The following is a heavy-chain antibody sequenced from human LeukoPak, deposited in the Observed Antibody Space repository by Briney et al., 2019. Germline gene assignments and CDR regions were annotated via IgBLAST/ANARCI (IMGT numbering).Heavy chain of an antibody. D-gene: IGHD2/OR15-2a*01. CDR2: IYYIGST. CDR1: GGSVSSSTFY. CDR3: ASGLNRHPTYY. Sequence: SETLSLTCTLSGGSVSSSTFYWGWFRQPPGKGLDWIGSIYYIGSTYYNPSLRSRVTMSMDTSKNQFSLKLNSVTAADTAVYYCASGLNRHPTYYWGQGTLVTVSS. J-gene: IGHJ4*02. V-gene: IGHV4-39*01.